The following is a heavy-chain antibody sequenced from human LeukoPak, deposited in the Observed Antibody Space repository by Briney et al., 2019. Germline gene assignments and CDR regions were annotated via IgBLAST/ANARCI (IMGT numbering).Heavy chain of an antibody. D-gene: IGHD5-12*01. CDR2: ISTGGDI. V-gene: IGHV4-4*07. CDR1: VGSIRNSY. J-gene: IGHJ5*02. CDR3: VRGPGRGYSLEP. Sequence: SETLSLTCAVSVGSIRNSYCSWARQPPGKGLEWIGYISTGGDINYNPSLKSRASMSINTSNTQLSLTLTLVTTADTAVYFCVRGPGRGYSLEPWGQGSLVTVSS.